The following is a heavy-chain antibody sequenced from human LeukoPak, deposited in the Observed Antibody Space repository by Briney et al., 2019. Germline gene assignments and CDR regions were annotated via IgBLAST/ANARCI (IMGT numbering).Heavy chain of an antibody. D-gene: IGHD1-26*01. CDR1: GYTFTSYY. V-gene: IGHV1-46*01. J-gene: IGHJ5*02. Sequence: ASVKVSCKASGYTFTSYYMHWVRQAPGQGLEWMGIINPSGGSTSYAQKFQGRVTMTRDMSTSTVYMELSSLRSEDTAVYYCARDNSVGDVAWWFDPWGQGTLVTVSS. CDR2: INPSGGST. CDR3: ARDNSVGDVAWWFDP.